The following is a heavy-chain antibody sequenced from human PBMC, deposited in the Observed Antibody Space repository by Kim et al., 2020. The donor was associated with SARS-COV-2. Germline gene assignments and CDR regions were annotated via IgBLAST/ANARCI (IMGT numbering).Heavy chain of an antibody. CDR1: GFTFSSYG. Sequence: GGSLRLSCEASGFTFSSYGMHWVRQAPGKGLEWVAVISYDGSNKYYADSVKGRFTISRDNSKNTLYLQMNSLRAEDTAVYYCAKDLFFSSGYYALADYWGQGTLVTVSS. J-gene: IGHJ4*02. V-gene: IGHV3-30*18. D-gene: IGHD3-22*01. CDR3: AKDLFFSSGYYALADY. CDR2: ISYDGSNK.